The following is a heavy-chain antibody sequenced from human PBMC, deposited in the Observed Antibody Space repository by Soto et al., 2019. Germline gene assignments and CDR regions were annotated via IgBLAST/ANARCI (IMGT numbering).Heavy chain of an antibody. V-gene: IGHV4-59*01. Sequence: QVQLQESGPGLVKPSETLSLTCTVSGGSISSYYWSWIRQPPGKGLEWIGYIYYSGSTNYNPSLKSRVTISVDTSKNQFSLKLSSVTAADTAVYYCARVPQRGFYYYGMDVWGQGTTVTVSS. J-gene: IGHJ6*02. CDR3: ARVPQRGFYYYGMDV. CDR1: GGSISSYY. D-gene: IGHD6-25*01. CDR2: IYYSGST.